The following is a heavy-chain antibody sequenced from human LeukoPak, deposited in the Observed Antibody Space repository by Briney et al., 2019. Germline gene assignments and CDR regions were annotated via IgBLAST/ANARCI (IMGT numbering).Heavy chain of an antibody. V-gene: IGHV3-23*01. J-gene: IGHJ4*02. Sequence: GGSLRLSCAASGFTFDTYGMSWVRQAPGKGLEWVSSISSNSANTYYADSVKGRFTISRDNSKNTLYLQMNSLRAEDTAVYYCAKDGTGCGGDCYSDYWGQGALVTVSS. D-gene: IGHD2-21*02. CDR3: AKDGTGCGGDCYSDY. CDR2: ISSNSANT. CDR1: GFTFDTYG.